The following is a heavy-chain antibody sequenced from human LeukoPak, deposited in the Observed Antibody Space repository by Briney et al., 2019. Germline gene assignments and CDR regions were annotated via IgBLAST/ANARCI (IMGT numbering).Heavy chain of an antibody. J-gene: IGHJ4*02. D-gene: IGHD3-3*01. CDR1: GFTFSSYG. Sequence: GGSLRLSCAASGFTFSSYGMHWVRQAPGKGLEWVAVIPNDRRNNYYADSVKGRFTISRDNSKNTLYLQMNSLRAEDTAVYYCARGPAYYDFWSGYYGVDYWGQGTLVTVSS. CDR3: ARGPAYYDFWSGYYGVDY. V-gene: IGHV3-30*03. CDR2: IPNDRRNN.